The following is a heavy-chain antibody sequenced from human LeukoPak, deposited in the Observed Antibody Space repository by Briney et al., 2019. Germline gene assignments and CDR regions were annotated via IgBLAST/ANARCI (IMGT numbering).Heavy chain of an antibody. CDR2: IYPRDGST. CDR3: ARDLEGFDY. J-gene: IGHJ4*02. CDR1: GYTFTSNY. Sequence: ASVKVSCKSSGYTFTSNYIHWVRQDPGQGLEWMGMIYPRDGSTSYAQKCQGRVTVTRDTSTSTVHMELSGLRSEDTAVYYCARDLEGFDYWGQGTLVTVSS. V-gene: IGHV1-46*01.